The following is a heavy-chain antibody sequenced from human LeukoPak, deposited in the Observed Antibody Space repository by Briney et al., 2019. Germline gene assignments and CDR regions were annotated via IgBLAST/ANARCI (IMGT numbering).Heavy chain of an antibody. Sequence: GESLRISCKGSGYSFTSYWISWVRQMPGKGLEWMGRIDPSDSYTNYSPSFQGHVTISADKSISTAYLQWSSLEASDTAMYYCARSGYCSGGSCYTSRDYYYYYGMDVWGKGTTVTVSS. D-gene: IGHD2-15*01. V-gene: IGHV5-10-1*01. CDR3: ARSGYCSGGSCYTSRDYYYYYGMDV. J-gene: IGHJ6*04. CDR2: IDPSDSYT. CDR1: GYSFTSYW.